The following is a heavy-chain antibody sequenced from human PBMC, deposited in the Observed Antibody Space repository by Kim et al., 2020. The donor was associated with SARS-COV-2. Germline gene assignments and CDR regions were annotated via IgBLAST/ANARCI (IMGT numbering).Heavy chain of an antibody. CDR2: ISYDGSNK. D-gene: IGHD6-13*01. CDR1: GFTFSSYA. V-gene: IGHV3-30*04. CDR3: ARGSSWYGNLGY. Sequence: GGSLRLSCAASGFTFSSYAMHWVRQAPGKGLEWVAVISYDGSNKYYADSVKGRFTISRDNSKNTLYLQMNSLRAEDTAVYYCARGSSWYGNLGYWGQGTLVTVSS. J-gene: IGHJ4*02.